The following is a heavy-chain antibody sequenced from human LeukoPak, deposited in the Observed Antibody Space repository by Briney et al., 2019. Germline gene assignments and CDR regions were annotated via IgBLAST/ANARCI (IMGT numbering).Heavy chain of an antibody. CDR1: GGTFSSYA. CDR3: ARSVATFGFEDY. D-gene: IGHD3-16*01. Sequence: GASVKVSCKASGGTFSSYAISWVRQAPGQGLEWMGGIIPIFGTANYAQKFQGRVTITTDESTSTAYMELSSLRSEDTAVYYCARSVATFGFEDYWGQGTLVTVSS. V-gene: IGHV1-69*05. CDR2: IIPIFGTA. J-gene: IGHJ4*02.